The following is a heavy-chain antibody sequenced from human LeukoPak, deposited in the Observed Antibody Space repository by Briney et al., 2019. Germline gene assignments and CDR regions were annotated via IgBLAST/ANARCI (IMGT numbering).Heavy chain of an antibody. J-gene: IGHJ4*02. CDR1: GGSISTSDYY. Sequence: SETLSLTCAVSGGSISTSDYYWGWIRQPPGKGLEWIGSIYYSRSTYYNPFLKSRLTISGDTSKNQFSLKLSSVTTADTAVYYCARHASGWYTDWGQGTLVTVSS. CDR2: IYYSRST. V-gene: IGHV4-39*01. D-gene: IGHD6-19*01. CDR3: ARHASGWYTD.